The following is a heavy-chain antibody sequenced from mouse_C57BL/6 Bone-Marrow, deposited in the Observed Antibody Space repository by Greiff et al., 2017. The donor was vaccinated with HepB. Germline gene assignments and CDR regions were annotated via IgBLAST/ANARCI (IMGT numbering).Heavy chain of an antibody. J-gene: IGHJ4*01. CDR1: GYSFTSYY. CDR2: IYPGSGNT. Sequence: QVQLQQSGPELVKPGASVKISCKASGYSFTSYYIHWVKQRPGQGLEWIGWIYPGSGNTKYNEKFKGKATLTADTSSSTAYMQLSSLTSEDSAVYYCARSGTTVDYYAMDYWGQGTSVTVSS. D-gene: IGHD1-1*01. CDR3: ARSGTTVDYYAMDY. V-gene: IGHV1-66*01.